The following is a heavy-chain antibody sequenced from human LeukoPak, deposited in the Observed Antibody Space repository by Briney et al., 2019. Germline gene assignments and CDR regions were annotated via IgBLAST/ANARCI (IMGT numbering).Heavy chain of an antibody. V-gene: IGHV4-59*04. CDR1: GGSMSSYY. Sequence: PSETLSLTCTVSGGSMSSYYWNWVRQPPGKGLEWIGNIYYSGNTYYNASLKSQVSISIDTSKNQFSLRLTSVTAADTAVYYCARQTGSGLFILPGGQGTLVTVSS. CDR2: IYYSGNT. J-gene: IGHJ4*02. D-gene: IGHD3/OR15-3a*01. CDR3: ARQTGSGLFILP.